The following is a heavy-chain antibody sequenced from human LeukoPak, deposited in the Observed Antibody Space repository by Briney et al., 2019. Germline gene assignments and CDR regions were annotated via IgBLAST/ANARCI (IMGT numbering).Heavy chain of an antibody. Sequence: GGSLRLSCAASGFTFSSYAMSWVRQAPGKGLEWVSAISGSGGSTYYADSVKGRFTISRDNSKNTLYLQMNSLRAEDTAVYYCAKAKTRITMIVVVRGRYDAFDIWGQGTMVTVSS. D-gene: IGHD3-22*01. CDR1: GFTFSSYA. J-gene: IGHJ3*02. V-gene: IGHV3-23*01. CDR2: ISGSGGST. CDR3: AKAKTRITMIVVVRGRYDAFDI.